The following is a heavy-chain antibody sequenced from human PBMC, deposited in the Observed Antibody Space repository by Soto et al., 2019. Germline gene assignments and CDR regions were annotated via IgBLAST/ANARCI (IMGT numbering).Heavy chain of an antibody. V-gene: IGHV1-69*01. CDR1: GGTFSSYA. Sequence: QVQLVQSGAEVKKPGSSVKVSCKAYGGTFSSYAISWVRQAPGHGLEWMGGIIPIFGTANYAQKFQGRVTITADESTSTAYMELGSLRSEDTAVYYCARGIFLDTATVYYYYYGMDVWGQGTTVTVSS. CDR3: ARGIFLDTATVYYYYYGMDV. J-gene: IGHJ6*02. D-gene: IGHD5-18*01. CDR2: IIPIFGTA.